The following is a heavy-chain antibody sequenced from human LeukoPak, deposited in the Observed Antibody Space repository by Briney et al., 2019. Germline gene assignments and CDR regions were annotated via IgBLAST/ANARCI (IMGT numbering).Heavy chain of an antibody. Sequence: GRSLRLSCAASRFTFSSYAMHWVRQAPGKGLEWVAVISYDGSNKYYADSVKGRFTISRDNSKNTLYLQMNSLRAEDTAVYYCARDDGGNQGEAFDIWGQGTMVTVSS. J-gene: IGHJ3*02. V-gene: IGHV3-30-3*01. CDR3: ARDDGGNQGEAFDI. CDR2: ISYDGSNK. CDR1: RFTFSSYA. D-gene: IGHD4-23*01.